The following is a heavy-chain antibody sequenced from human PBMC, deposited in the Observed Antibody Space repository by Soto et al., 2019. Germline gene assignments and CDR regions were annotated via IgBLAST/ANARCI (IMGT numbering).Heavy chain of an antibody. Sequence: EVQLVESGGGLVQPGGSLRLSCVVSGFRLRDYWMTWVRQAPGKGLEWVATIKQDASEKYYVDSVKGRCTISRDNAKNSLYLQMNSLTTEDTAVYYCARETSVDADWGPGTLVTVSS. D-gene: IGHD2-2*01. CDR2: IKQDASEK. CDR1: GFRLRDYW. CDR3: ARETSVDAD. V-gene: IGHV3-7*05. J-gene: IGHJ4*02.